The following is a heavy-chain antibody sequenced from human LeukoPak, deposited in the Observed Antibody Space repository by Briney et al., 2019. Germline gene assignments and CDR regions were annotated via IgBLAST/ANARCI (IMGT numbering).Heavy chain of an antibody. Sequence: GASVKVSCKASGYTFTSYDINWVRQATGQGLEWMGWISAYNGNTNYAQKLQGRVTMTTDTSTSTAYMELRSLRSDDTAVYYCAREGQGVGGPNVDYWGQGTLVTVSS. CDR1: GYTFTSYD. CDR3: AREGQGVGGPNVDY. V-gene: IGHV1-18*01. CDR2: ISAYNGNT. D-gene: IGHD2-8*01. J-gene: IGHJ4*02.